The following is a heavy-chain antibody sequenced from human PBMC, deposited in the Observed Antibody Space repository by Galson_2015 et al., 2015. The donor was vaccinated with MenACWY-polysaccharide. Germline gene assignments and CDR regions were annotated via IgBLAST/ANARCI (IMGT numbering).Heavy chain of an antibody. J-gene: IGHJ4*02. V-gene: IGHV3-7*03. D-gene: IGHD1-1*01. Sequence: SLRLSCAASGFTFNNYWMSWVRQAPGKGLEWVANIKQDGSEKYYVDSVKGRFTISRDNAKNSLYLRMNSLRAEDTAMYYCASRTWTGYFDYWGQGILVTVSS. CDR1: GFTFNNYW. CDR3: ASRTWTGYFDY. CDR2: IKQDGSEK.